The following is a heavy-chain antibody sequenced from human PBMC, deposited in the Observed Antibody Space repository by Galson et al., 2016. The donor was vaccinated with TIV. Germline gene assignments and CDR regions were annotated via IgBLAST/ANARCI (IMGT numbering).Heavy chain of an antibody. J-gene: IGHJ4*02. CDR3: ARARRGYCSGGSCLPGY. D-gene: IGHD2-15*01. V-gene: IGHV1-8*01. Sequence: SVKVSCKASGYTFNNYDISWVRQATGQGLEWMGWMNPNSGNAGYAQKFQGRATMTSNTSVNTAYMEVRSLRFEDTAVYYCARARRGYCSGGSCLPGYWGQGTLFTVPS. CDR2: MNPNSGNA. CDR1: GYTFNNYD.